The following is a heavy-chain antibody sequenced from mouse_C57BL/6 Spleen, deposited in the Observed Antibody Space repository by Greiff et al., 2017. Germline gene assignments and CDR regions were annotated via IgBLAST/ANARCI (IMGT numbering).Heavy chain of an antibody. D-gene: IGHD2-12*01. CDR1: GYTFTDYY. CDR2: INPNNGGT. CDR3: AKFLGGSYYPFAY. Sequence: VQLQQSGPELAKPGASVKISCKASGYTFTDYYMNWVKQSHGKSLEWIGDINPNNGGTSYNQKFKGKATLTVDKSSSTAYMELRSLTSEDSAVYYCAKFLGGSYYPFAYWGQGTLVTVSA. J-gene: IGHJ3*01. V-gene: IGHV1-26*01.